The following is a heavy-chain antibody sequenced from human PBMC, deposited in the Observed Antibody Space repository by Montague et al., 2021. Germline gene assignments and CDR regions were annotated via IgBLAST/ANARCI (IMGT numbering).Heavy chain of an antibody. Sequence: SETLSLTCIVSGGSISSSNYHWGRIRQPPGKGLEWIGSITYTGNTYYNPSLKSRVTMSVDTSRNQFSLKLTSVTAADTAVYYCARLDNVLIYWGFDYWGQGTLVTVSS. CDR1: GGSISSSNYH. CDR3: ARLDNVLIYWGFDY. V-gene: IGHV4-39*01. J-gene: IGHJ4*02. D-gene: IGHD2-8*01. CDR2: ITYTGNT.